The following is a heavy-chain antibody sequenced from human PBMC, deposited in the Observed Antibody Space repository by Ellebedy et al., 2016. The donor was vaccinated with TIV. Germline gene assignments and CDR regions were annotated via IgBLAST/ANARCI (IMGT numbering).Heavy chain of an antibody. D-gene: IGHD3-10*01. CDR3: ARRGRGPVGLDY. CDR2: IGGLDTAT. Sequence: GESLKISCEASGLTSSTNAMSWVRQAPGKGLEWISTIGGLDTATHYADSVKGRFTISRDNSKDTVYLQMNSLRVEDTALYYCARRGRGPVGLDYWGQGTLVTVSS. CDR1: GLTSSTNA. J-gene: IGHJ4*02. V-gene: IGHV3-23*01.